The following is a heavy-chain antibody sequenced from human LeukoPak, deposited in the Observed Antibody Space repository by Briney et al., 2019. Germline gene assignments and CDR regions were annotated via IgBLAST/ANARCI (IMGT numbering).Heavy chain of an antibody. D-gene: IGHD1-26*01. CDR2: IWYDGSNK. V-gene: IGHV3-33*01. CDR3: ARGYSSRDRVGDFDY. Sequence: GGSLRLSCAASGFTFSSYGMHWVRQAPGKWLEWLAVIWYDGSNKYYADSVKGRFTIPRDNSKSTLYLQMNSLRAEDTAVYYCARGYSSRDRVGDFDYWGQGTLVTVSS. CDR1: GFTFSSYG. J-gene: IGHJ4*02.